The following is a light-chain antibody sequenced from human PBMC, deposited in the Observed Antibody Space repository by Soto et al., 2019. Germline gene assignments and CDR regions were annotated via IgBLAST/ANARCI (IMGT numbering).Light chain of an antibody. Sequence: QSALTQPASVSGSPGQSITISCTGTSSDVGGYNYVFWYQQHPGKAPKLMIYEVSNRPSGVSNRFSGSKSGNTASLTISGLQAEDEADYYCSSYTSSSPPYVFGTGTKLTVL. CDR2: EVS. V-gene: IGLV2-14*01. J-gene: IGLJ1*01. CDR1: SSDVGGYNY. CDR3: SSYTSSSPPYV.